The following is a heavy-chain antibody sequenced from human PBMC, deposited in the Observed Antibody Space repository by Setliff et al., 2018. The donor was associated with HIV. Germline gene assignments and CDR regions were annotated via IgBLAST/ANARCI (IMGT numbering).Heavy chain of an antibody. CDR2: IYYSGST. V-gene: IGHV4-38-2*01. D-gene: IGHD6-13*01. CDR1: GYSISSGYY. CDR3: TRTNPLAAPPFDF. Sequence: ASETLSLTCAVSGYSISSGYYWGWIRQPPGKGLEWIGSIYYSGSTYYNPSLQSRITISVDTSKNQFSLKLSSVTAADTAVYYCTRTNPLAAPPFDFWGQGTLVTVSS. J-gene: IGHJ4*02.